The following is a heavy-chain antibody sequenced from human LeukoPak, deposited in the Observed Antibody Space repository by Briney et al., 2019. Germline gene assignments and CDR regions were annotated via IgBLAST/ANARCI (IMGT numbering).Heavy chain of an antibody. CDR2: ISSSSSYI. Sequence: GGSLRLSCAASGFTFSSYSMNWVRQAPGKGLEWVSSISSSSSYIYYADSVKSRFTISRDNAKNSLYLQMNSLRAEDTAVYYCARRYSGSYGAFDIWGQGTMVTVSS. CDR3: ARRYSGSYGAFDI. V-gene: IGHV3-21*01. CDR1: GFTFSSYS. D-gene: IGHD1-26*01. J-gene: IGHJ3*02.